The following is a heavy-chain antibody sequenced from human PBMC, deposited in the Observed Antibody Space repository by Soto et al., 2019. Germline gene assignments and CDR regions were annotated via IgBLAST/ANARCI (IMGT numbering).Heavy chain of an antibody. Sequence: VQLVESGGGVVQPGRSPRLSCAASGFTFSDYAMHWVRQAPGKGLEWVAVVSHDGRNTHYADSVKGRFTISRDSSKNAVSLETTSLRAEDTAVYYCAKGGRKWLVTSDFNYWGQGALVTVSS. CDR2: VSHDGRNT. CDR1: GFTFSDYA. J-gene: IGHJ4*02. CDR3: AKGGRKWLVTSDFNY. V-gene: IGHV3-30*18. D-gene: IGHD6-19*01.